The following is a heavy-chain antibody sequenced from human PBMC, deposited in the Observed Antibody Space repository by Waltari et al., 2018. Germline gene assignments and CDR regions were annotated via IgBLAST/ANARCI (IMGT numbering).Heavy chain of an antibody. J-gene: IGHJ1*01. D-gene: IGHD4-17*01. CDR3: ARDDYGDYSGRFFQH. Sequence: QVQLQESGPGLVKPSQTLSLSCTVSGDSFTSGDYYWSWIRQPPGKGLEWIGNFYYTGSTYYNPSLESRVSISVDTSNKQFSLKLRSVTAADTAIYFCARDDYGDYSGRFFQHWGQGALVTVSS. CDR2: FYYTGST. V-gene: IGHV4-30-4*08. CDR1: GDSFTSGDYY.